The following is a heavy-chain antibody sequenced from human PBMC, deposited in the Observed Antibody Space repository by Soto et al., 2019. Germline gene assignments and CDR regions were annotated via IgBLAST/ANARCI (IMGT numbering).Heavy chain of an antibody. Sequence: GGSLRLSCAASGFTLSSYAMSWVRQAPGKGLEWVSVISDSGGTTYYADSVKGRFTISRDNSKNTLYLQMNSLRAEDTAAYYCANAAPIVALAPIDYWGQGTLVTVSS. CDR3: ANAAPIVALAPIDY. CDR2: ISDSGGTT. D-gene: IGHD3-22*01. V-gene: IGHV3-23*01. CDR1: GFTLSSYA. J-gene: IGHJ4*02.